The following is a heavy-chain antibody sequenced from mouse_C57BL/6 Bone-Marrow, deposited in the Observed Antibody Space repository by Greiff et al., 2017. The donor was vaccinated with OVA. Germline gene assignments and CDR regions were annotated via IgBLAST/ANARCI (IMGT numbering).Heavy chain of an antibody. CDR2: IHPNSGST. J-gene: IGHJ3*01. D-gene: IGHD2-5*01. Sequence: QVQLQQPGAELVKPGASVKLSCKASGYTFTSYWMHWVKQRPGQGLEWIGMIHPNSGSTNYNEKFKSKATLTVDKSSSTAYMQLSSLTSEDSAVYYCASSSYYSNYEGFAYWGQGTLVTVSA. V-gene: IGHV1-64*01. CDR3: ASSSYYSNYEGFAY. CDR1: GYTFTSYW.